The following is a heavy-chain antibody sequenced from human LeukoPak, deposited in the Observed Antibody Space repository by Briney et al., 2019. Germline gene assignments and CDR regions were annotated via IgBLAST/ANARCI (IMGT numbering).Heavy chain of an antibody. Sequence: GGSLRLSCAASGFTFSSYWMSWVRQAPGKGLEWVAVIWYDGSNKYYADSVKGRFTISRDNSKNTLYLQMNSLRAEDTAVYYCARVSVLDLPGYWGQGTLVTVSS. D-gene: IGHD1-1*01. J-gene: IGHJ4*02. CDR3: ARVSVLDLPGY. V-gene: IGHV3-33*08. CDR1: GFTFSSYW. CDR2: IWYDGSNK.